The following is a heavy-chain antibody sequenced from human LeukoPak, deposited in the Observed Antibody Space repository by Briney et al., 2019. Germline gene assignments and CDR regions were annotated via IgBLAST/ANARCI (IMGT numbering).Heavy chain of an antibody. CDR1: GYTFTDYF. V-gene: IGHV1/OR15-3*02. J-gene: IGHJ1*01. CDR3: ARDTECIRPNQH. Sequence: ASVKVSCKASGYTFTDYFMNWMRQAPGQRLEWMGWINAGNGNTNYSQKLQGRVTITRDTSSSTAYMQLSSLRSEDTAVYYCARDTECIRPNQH. D-gene: IGHD3-3*01. CDR2: INAGNGNT.